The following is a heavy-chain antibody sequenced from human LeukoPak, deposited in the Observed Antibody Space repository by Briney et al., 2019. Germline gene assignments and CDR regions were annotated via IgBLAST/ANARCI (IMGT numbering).Heavy chain of an antibody. D-gene: IGHD3-22*01. CDR3: ARLRNKYDTSGYHPFDY. Sequence: SETLSLTCTVSGGSISGYYWSWIRQPPGKGLEWIGYIYYSGGTNYNPSLKSRVTISVDTSKNQFSLKLSSVTAADTAVYHCARLRNKYDTSGYHPFDYWGQGALVAVSS. CDR2: IYYSGGT. V-gene: IGHV4-59*08. J-gene: IGHJ4*02. CDR1: GGSISGYY.